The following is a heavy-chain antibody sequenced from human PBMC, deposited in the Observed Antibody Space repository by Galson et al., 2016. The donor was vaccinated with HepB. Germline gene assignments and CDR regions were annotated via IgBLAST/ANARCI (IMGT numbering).Heavy chain of an antibody. CDR2: MNPNNGNT. J-gene: IGHJ3*02. CDR3: ARERFTSSADAFEI. CDR1: GYTFDRYY. V-gene: IGHV1-8*01. Sequence: SVKVSCKASGYTFDRYYMHWVRQTTGQGLEWMGWMNPNNGNTGYAQKFQGRVTMTGDTPTSTAYLEVSSLTFEDTATYYCARERFTSSADAFEIWGQGTVITVS. D-gene: IGHD6-19*01.